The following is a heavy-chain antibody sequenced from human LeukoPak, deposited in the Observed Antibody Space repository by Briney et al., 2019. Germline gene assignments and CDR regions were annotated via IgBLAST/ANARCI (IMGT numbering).Heavy chain of an antibody. V-gene: IGHV3-48*03. CDR3: ASLTSGSYSLDY. D-gene: IGHD1-26*01. CDR2: ISSSGSTI. CDR1: GFTFSSYE. J-gene: IGHJ4*02. Sequence: PGGSLRLSCAASGFTFSSYEMNWVRQAPGRGLEWVSYISSSGSTIYYADSVKGRFTISRDNAKNSLYLQMNSLRAEDTAVYYCASLTSGSYSLDYWGQGTLVTVSS.